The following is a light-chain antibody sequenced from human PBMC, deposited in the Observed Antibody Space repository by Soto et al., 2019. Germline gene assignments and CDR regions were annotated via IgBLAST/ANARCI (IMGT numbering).Light chain of an antibody. J-gene: IGKJ1*01. CDR2: KAS. CDR1: QSISSW. CDR3: QQYSSYPWT. V-gene: IGKV1-5*03. Sequence: DIQMTQSPSTLSASIGDRVTITCRASQSISSWLAWYQQKPGEAPKLLIYKASSLESGVPSTFSGSGSGTEFTLTISSLQPDDFATYYCQQYSSYPWTFGQGTNVEIK.